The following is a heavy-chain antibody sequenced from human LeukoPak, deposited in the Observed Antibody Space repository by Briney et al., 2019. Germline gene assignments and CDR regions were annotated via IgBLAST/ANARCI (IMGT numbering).Heavy chain of an antibody. D-gene: IGHD3-22*01. J-gene: IGHJ3*02. CDR3: PKVANYYDSSGYYIGAFDI. V-gene: IGHV3-23*01. CDR1: GLTFSSYA. CDR2: ISGSGGST. Sequence: GGSLRLSCAASGLTFSSYAMSWVRQAPGKGLEWVSAISGSGGSTYYADSVKGRFTISRDNSKNTLHLQMNSLRAEDTAVYYCPKVANYYDSSGYYIGAFDIWGQGTMVTVSS.